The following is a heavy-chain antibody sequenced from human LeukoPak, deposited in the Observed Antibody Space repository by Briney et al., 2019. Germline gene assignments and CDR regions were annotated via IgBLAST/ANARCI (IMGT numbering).Heavy chain of an antibody. V-gene: IGHV1-69*13. J-gene: IGHJ4*02. CDR3: ARGGFTDWGSYYFDY. CDR1: GGTFSSYA. CDR2: IIPIFGTA. D-gene: IGHD3/OR15-3a*01. Sequence: GASVKVSCKASGGTFSSYAISWVRQAPGQGLEWMGGIIPIFGTANYAQKFQGSVTITADESTGTAYMELGSLRSEDTAVYYCARGGFTDWGSYYFDYWGQGTLVTVSS.